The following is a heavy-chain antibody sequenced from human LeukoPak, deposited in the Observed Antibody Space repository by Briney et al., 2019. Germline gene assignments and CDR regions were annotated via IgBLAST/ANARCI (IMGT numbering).Heavy chain of an antibody. D-gene: IGHD6-13*01. Sequence: PSETLSLTCTASGGSIISTIYYWGWIRQSPGKGLDWIGSISYSGGSFCKPSLKSRVTIAVDTSKNQFSLRPSSVTAADTAFYYCARDRGVSGFDYWGQGTLVTVSS. CDR2: ISYSGGS. V-gene: IGHV4-39*07. CDR1: GGSIISTIYY. CDR3: ARDRGVSGFDY. J-gene: IGHJ4*02.